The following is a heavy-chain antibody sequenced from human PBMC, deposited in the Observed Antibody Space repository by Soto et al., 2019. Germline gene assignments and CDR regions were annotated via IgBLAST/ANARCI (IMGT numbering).Heavy chain of an antibody. D-gene: IGHD2-15*01. CDR3: SRHNFVVVGAAETTTFDP. CDR2: NYYSGST. V-gene: IGHV4-39*01. CDR1: GVSLSCSSYY. Sequence: SETLSLTCTVSGVSLSCSSYYWGWIRQTPGKGLEWIGSNYYSGSTYYNPSLKNRVTISVDTSKNQFSLKLSSVTAGDTAVYYCSRHNFVVVGAAETTTFDPWGQGTLVTVSS. J-gene: IGHJ5*02.